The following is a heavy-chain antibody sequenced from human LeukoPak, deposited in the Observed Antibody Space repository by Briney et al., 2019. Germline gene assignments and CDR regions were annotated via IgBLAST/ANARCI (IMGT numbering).Heavy chain of an antibody. Sequence: SETLSLTCAVYGGSFSGYYWSWIRQPPGKGLEWIGEINHSGSTNYNPSLKSRVTISVDTSKNQFSLKLSSVTAADTAVYYCAGYSGGYRGQGTLVTASS. J-gene: IGHJ4*02. CDR1: GGSFSGYY. CDR2: INHSGST. V-gene: IGHV4-34*01. CDR3: AGYSGGY. D-gene: IGHD2-21*01.